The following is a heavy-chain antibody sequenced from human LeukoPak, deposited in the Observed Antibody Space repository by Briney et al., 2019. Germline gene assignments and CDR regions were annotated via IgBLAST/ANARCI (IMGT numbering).Heavy chain of an antibody. V-gene: IGHV4-59*01. D-gene: IGHD2-2*01. CDR1: GGSISSYY. CDR2: FQYNGIT. Sequence: SETLSLTCTVSGGSISSYYWSWIRQPPGKGLEWIGSFQYNGITYYNPSLKSRVAMSVDTSKKQLSLRLSSVTAADTAVYYCARSPFYCSSTSCPSGYYYYMDVWGKGTTVTVSS. CDR3: ARSPFYCSSTSCPSGYYYYMDV. J-gene: IGHJ6*03.